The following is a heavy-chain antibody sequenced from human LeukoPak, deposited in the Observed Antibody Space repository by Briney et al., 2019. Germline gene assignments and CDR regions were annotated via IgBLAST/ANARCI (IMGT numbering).Heavy chain of an antibody. Sequence: GGCLGLSCAVSGFTFSSFGMHWVRQAPGKGLEGGTVTSYDGNEKYYADSVKGRFPISRANSTTTVYLQMNSLRSEDTAVYYCATGGTRAATARMGFWGQGTLVTVSS. J-gene: IGHJ4*02. CDR3: ATGGTRAATARMGF. CDR1: GFTFSSFG. V-gene: IGHV3-30*03. D-gene: IGHD6-25*01. CDR2: TSYDGNEK.